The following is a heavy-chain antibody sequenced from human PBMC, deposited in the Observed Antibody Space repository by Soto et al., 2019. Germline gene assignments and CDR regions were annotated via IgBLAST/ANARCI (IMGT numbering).Heavy chain of an antibody. V-gene: IGHV4-31*03. J-gene: IGHJ4*02. CDR1: GGSISSANYY. CDR2: IYYSGST. D-gene: IGHD2-15*01. CDR3: ARNIDCRGGHCRDS. Sequence: QVQLRESGPGLVKPSQTLSLTCTVSGGSISSANYYWSWIRQHPGKGLEWIGYIYYSGSTYYNPSLKSRVIISADTSKSQCSRRLSSVTAADMAVYYCARNIDCRGGHCRDSWGQGTLVTVSS.